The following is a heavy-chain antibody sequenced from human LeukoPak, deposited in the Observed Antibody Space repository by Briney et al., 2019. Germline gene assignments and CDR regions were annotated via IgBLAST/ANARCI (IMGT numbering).Heavy chain of an antibody. J-gene: IGHJ4*02. Sequence: ASVKVSCKASGYTFSVYWIHWVRLAPGQGPEWMGWINPNSGGTTFAQKFQGRVTMTRDTSISTVYMELSSLNSDDTAVYYCARDLNYCSGGSCYHRGAIDYWGQGTLVTVSS. CDR2: INPNSGGT. D-gene: IGHD2-15*01. V-gene: IGHV1-2*02. CDR1: GYTFSVYW. CDR3: ARDLNYCSGGSCYHRGAIDY.